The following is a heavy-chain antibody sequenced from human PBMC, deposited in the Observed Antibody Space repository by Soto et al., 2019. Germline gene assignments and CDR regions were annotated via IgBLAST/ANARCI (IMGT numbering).Heavy chain of an antibody. V-gene: IGHV1-18*01. CDR2: ISAYNGNT. Sequence: QVQLVQSGAEVKKPGASVKVSCKASGYTFTSYGISWVRQAPGQGLEWMGWISAYNGNTNYAQKLQGRVTMTTDTSTSTAHMERRSPRSDDTAVYYWARSSGSAYWFDPWGQGTLVTVSS. J-gene: IGHJ5*02. CDR3: ARSSGSAYWFDP. CDR1: GYTFTSYG. D-gene: IGHD6-6*01.